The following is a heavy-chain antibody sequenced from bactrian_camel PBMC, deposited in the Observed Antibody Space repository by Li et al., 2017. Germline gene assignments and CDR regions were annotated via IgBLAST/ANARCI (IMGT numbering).Heavy chain of an antibody. CDR1: GWTLSDNY. J-gene: IGHJ4*01. V-gene: IGHV3S63*01. CDR2: IWTAYGVT. Sequence: VQLVESGGGSVQAGGSLRLSCQASGWTLSDNYAAWFRQVSGKDREAVAHIWTAYGVTYYADFVKGRFTISHDKVKNAVYLQMNSLKPDDTAMYYCAAVLVGSGIYCRGNLDFQYWGQGTQVTVS. CDR3: AAVLVGSGIYCRGNLDFQY. D-gene: IGHD2*01.